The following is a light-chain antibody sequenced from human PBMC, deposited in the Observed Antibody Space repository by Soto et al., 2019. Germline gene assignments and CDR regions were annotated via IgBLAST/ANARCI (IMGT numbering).Light chain of an antibody. V-gene: IGKV1-39*01. CDR2: AAS. CDR1: QSISNY. J-gene: IGKJ3*01. Sequence: DIQMTQSPSSLSASVGDRVTITCRASQSISNYLNWYQQKPGKAPKLLIYAASSLQSGVPSRFSGSGSGTDFTLTISSLQPEDFATYDCQQSYSNVILTFGPGTKVDIK. CDR3: QQSYSNVILT.